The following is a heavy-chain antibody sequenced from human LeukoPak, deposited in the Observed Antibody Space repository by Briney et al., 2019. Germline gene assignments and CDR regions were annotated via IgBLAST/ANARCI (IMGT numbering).Heavy chain of an antibody. CDR3: AKDAPLYYDC. CDR1: GFTFSSYG. V-gene: IGHV3-30*18. D-gene: IGHD3-16*02. Sequence: GGSLRLSCAASGFTFSSYGMHWVRQAPGKGLEWVAVISYDGSNKYYADSVKGRFTISRDKSKNTLYLQMNSLRAEDTAVYYCAKDAPLYYDCWGQGTLVTVSS. J-gene: IGHJ4*02. CDR2: ISYDGSNK.